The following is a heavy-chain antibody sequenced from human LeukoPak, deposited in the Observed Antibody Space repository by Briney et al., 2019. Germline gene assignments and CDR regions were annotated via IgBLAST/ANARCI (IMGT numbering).Heavy chain of an antibody. V-gene: IGHV4-59*01. D-gene: IGHD3-16*01. J-gene: IGHJ3*02. CDR3: AREGRDPGDHGFDI. CDR1: GGSISSYY. CDR2: IDYSGNT. Sequence: PSETLSLTCTVSGGSISSYYWSWIRQPPGKGLEWIGYIDYSGNTNSNPSLKSRVTISVDTSKNQFSLKLRSVTAADTAVYYCAREGRDPGDHGFDIWGQGTMVTVSS.